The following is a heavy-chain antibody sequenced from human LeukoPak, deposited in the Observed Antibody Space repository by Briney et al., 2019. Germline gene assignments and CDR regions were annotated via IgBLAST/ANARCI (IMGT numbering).Heavy chain of an antibody. CDR3: AKQSAGSAAWYSLHYDF. D-gene: IGHD6-13*01. J-gene: IGHJ4*02. CDR1: GFTLSSYA. CDR2: VDGGGGGT. Sequence: PGGSLRLSCAASGFTLSSYAMTWVRQAPGRGLKWVSSVDGGGGGTYYADSVKGRFTISRDNSKDTLYLQTNGLRAEDTAVYFCAKQSAGSAAWYSLHYDFWGQGTLVTVSS. V-gene: IGHV3-23*01.